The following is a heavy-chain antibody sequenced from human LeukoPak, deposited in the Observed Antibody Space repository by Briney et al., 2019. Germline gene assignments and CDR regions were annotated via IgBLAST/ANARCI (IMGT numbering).Heavy chain of an antibody. CDR2: INHSGST. Sequence: MTSETLSLTCAVYGGSFSGYYWNWIRQSPGKGLEWIGEINHSGSTNYNPSLKGRVTISLDTSNNQFSLKLSSVTAADTAVYYCARRPTGIDYWGQGTLVTVSS. J-gene: IGHJ4*02. CDR3: ARRPTGIDY. CDR1: GGSFSGYY. D-gene: IGHD4-17*01. V-gene: IGHV4-34*01.